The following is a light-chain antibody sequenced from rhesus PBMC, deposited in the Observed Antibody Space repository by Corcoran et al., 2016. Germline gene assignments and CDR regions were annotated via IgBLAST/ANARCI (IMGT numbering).Light chain of an antibody. J-gene: IGKJ1*01. CDR1: QSVGSY. CDR3: QQYNDLLPT. Sequence: EIVMTQSPATLSLSPGETATLSCRASQSVGSYLAWYQQKPGQAPKLLVHSAYFRATGIPDRFSGSGSRTDVTLTISSLEPDDVGVYHCQQYNDLLPTFGQGTKVEIK. V-gene: IGKV3-40*03. CDR2: SAY.